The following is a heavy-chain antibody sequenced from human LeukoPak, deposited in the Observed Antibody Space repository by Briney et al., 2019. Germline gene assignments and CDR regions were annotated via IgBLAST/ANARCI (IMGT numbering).Heavy chain of an antibody. CDR3: AKDRAEATRRSLDY. D-gene: IGHD1-26*01. CDR2: ISYEGSKK. J-gene: IGHJ4*02. Sequence: GGSLRLSCTASGFTFSNYAMHWVRQAPGKGLEWVSVISYEGSKKYYADSVKGRFTISRDNSKNTVHLQMNSLSTEDTAVYYCAKDRAEATRRSLDYWGQGTLVTVSS. V-gene: IGHV3-30*04. CDR1: GFTFSNYA.